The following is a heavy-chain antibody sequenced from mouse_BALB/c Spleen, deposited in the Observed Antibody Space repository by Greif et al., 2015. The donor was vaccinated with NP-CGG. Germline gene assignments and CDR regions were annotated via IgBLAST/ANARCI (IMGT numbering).Heavy chain of an antibody. V-gene: IGHV3-2*02. Sequence: VQLKESGPGLVKPSQSLSLTCTVTGYSITSDYAWNWIRQFPGNKLEWMGYISYSGSTSYNPSLKSRISITRDTSKNQFFLQLNSVTTEDTATYYCARTDYDGYYYAMDYWGQGTSVTVSS. J-gene: IGHJ4*01. CDR3: ARTDYDGYYYAMDY. CDR2: ISYSGST. D-gene: IGHD2-3*01. CDR1: GYSITSDYA.